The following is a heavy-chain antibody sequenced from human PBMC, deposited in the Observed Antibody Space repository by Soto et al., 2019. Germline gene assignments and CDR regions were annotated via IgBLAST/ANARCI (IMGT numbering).Heavy chain of an antibody. V-gene: IGHV4-59*08. Sequence: PSETLSLTCTVSGGSISSYYWSWIRQPPGKGLEWIGYIYYSGSTNYNPSLKSRVTISVDTSKNQSSLKLSSVTAADTAVYYCARRGAYYYGSGSSYYYYYYMDVWGKGTTVTVSS. CDR1: GGSISSYY. D-gene: IGHD3-10*01. CDR3: ARRGAYYYGSGSSYYYYYYMDV. CDR2: IYYSGST. J-gene: IGHJ6*03.